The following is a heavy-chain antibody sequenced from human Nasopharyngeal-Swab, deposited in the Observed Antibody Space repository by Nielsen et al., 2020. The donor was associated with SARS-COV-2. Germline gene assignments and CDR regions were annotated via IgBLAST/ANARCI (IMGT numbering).Heavy chain of an antibody. CDR3: ASSRHSGYAYYFDY. J-gene: IGHJ4*02. CDR2: INHSGST. V-gene: IGHV4-34*01. Sequence: SETLSLTCAVYGGSFSGYYWSWIRQPPGKGLEWIGEINHSGSTNYNPSLKSRVTISVDTPKNQFSLKLSSVTAADTAVYYCASSRHSGYAYYFDYWGQGTLVTVSS. D-gene: IGHD5-12*01. CDR1: GGSFSGYY.